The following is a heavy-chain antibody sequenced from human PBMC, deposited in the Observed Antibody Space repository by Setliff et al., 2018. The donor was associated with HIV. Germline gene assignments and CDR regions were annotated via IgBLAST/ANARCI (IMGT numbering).Heavy chain of an antibody. CDR3: AREIYGGNSRPFDY. J-gene: IGHJ4*02. V-gene: IGHV1-2*02. CDR1: GYLFTGYY. CDR2: INVNSGGT. Sequence: ASVKVSCKASGYLFTGYYMHWVRQAPGQGLEWMGWINVNSGGTKYAQKFQGRVTMTRNTSISTAYMELSSLRSEDTAVYYCAREIYGGNSRPFDYWGQGTLVTVSS. D-gene: IGHD4-17*01.